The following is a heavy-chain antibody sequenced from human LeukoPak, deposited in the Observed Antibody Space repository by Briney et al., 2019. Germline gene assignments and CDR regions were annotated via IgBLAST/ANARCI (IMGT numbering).Heavy chain of an antibody. Sequence: SRTLSLTCAISGDSVSSNSAAWNWIRQSPSRGLEWLGRTYYRSKWYNGYAVSVKSRATINPDTSKNQFSLQLNSVTPEDTAVYYCARVFSSAYDTSFDYWGQGTLVTVSS. CDR1: GDSVSSNSAA. D-gene: IGHD5-12*01. J-gene: IGHJ4*02. V-gene: IGHV6-1*01. CDR3: ARVFSSAYDTSFDY. CDR2: TYYRSKWYN.